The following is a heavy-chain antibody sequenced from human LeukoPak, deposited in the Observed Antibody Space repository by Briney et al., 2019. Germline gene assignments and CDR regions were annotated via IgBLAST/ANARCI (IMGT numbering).Heavy chain of an antibody. CDR3: AGMGVVPAAPFDY. CDR1: GYTFTSSG. J-gene: IGHJ4*02. CDR2: ISAYNGNT. Sequence: ASGKVSCKPSGYTFTSSGTSWVRQAPEQGREWMGWISAYNGNTNYTQKLQGRVTMTTDTSTSTAYMELRSLRSDDTAVYYCAGMGVVPAAPFDYWGQGTLVTVSS. V-gene: IGHV1-18*01. D-gene: IGHD2-2*01.